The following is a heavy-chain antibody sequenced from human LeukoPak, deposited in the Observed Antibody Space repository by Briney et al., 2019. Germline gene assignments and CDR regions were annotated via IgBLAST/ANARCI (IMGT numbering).Heavy chain of an antibody. V-gene: IGHV6-1*01. J-gene: IGHJ5*02. CDR2: TYFRSKWYN. CDR1: GDSVSSNSAA. D-gene: IGHD2-8*02. CDR3: VRDPGNWFDP. Sequence: PSQTPSLTCDISGDSVSSNSAAWNWIRQSPSRGLEWLGRTYFRSKWYNDYAPSVKSRIVVNPDTSKKHFSLQLNSVTPEDTAVYYCVRDPGNWFDPWGQGILVTVSP.